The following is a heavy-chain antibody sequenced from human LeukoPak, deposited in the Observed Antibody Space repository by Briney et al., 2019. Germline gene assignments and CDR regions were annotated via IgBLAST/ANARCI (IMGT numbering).Heavy chain of an antibody. V-gene: IGHV1-18*01. Sequence: RGASVKVSCKASGYTFSSYGIAWVRQAPGQGLEWTGWISGYNGNTNYAQKLQGRVSMTTDTSTTTAYMELRSLTSDDTALYYCARSSLGTITAGPFDYWGQGTLVTVSS. CDR3: ARSSLGTITAGPFDY. J-gene: IGHJ4*02. CDR1: GYTFSSYG. D-gene: IGHD5-12*01. CDR2: ISGYNGNT.